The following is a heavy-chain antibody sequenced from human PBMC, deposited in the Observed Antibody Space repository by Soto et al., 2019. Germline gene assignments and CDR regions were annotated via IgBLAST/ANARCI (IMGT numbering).Heavy chain of an antibody. CDR3: ARADYEILTGSYAMDV. J-gene: IGHJ6*02. D-gene: IGHD3-9*01. CDR2: IYHSGST. V-gene: IGHV4-30-2*01. CDR1: GGSISSGGYS. Sequence: SETLSLTCAVSGGSISSGGYSWSWIRQPPGKGLEWIGYIYHSGSTYYNPSLKSRVTISVDTSKKQFSLKLTSVTAADTAVYFCARADYEILTGSYAMDVWGQGTTVTVSS.